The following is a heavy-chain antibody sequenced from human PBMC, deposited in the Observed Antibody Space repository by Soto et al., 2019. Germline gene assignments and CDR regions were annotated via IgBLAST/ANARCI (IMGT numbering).Heavy chain of an antibody. CDR2: INHSGST. V-gene: IGHV4-34*01. CDR3: VGGGSLRPLFEH. Sequence: PSETLSLTCAVYDGSFIAYYWSWIRQPPGAGLEWIGEINHSGSTNVNPSLRGRVTTSVDTSKNQFSLHLNSVTAADTAVYYCVGGGSLRPLFEHWAQGTLVTVSS. D-gene: IGHD1-26*01. J-gene: IGHJ4*02. CDR1: DGSFIAYY.